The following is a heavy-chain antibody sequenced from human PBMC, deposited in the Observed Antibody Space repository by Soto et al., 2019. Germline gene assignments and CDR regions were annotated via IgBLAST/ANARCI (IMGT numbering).Heavy chain of an antibody. Sequence: HPGGSLRLSCAASGFTFSSHWMSWVRQAPGKGLEWVANIKQDGSEKYYVDSVKGRFTISRDNAKNSLYLQMNSLRAEDTAVYYCAREPNLSFGEFENNFDYWGQGTLVTVSS. CDR2: IKQDGSEK. CDR3: AREPNLSFGEFENNFDY. V-gene: IGHV3-7*01. CDR1: GFTFSSHW. J-gene: IGHJ4*02. D-gene: IGHD3-10*01.